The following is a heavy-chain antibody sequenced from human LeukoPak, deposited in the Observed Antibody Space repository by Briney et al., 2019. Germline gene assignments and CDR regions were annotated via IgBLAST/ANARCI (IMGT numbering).Heavy chain of an antibody. J-gene: IGHJ4*02. V-gene: IGHV3-7*01. CDR1: GFTFSSYW. CDR3: AKETIYGAGSYCDY. D-gene: IGHD3-10*01. Sequence: PGGSLRLSCAASGFTFSSYWMSWVRQAPGKGLEWVANIKQDGSEKYYVDSVKGRFTISRDNSKNTLYLQMNSLRAEDTAVYYCAKETIYGAGSYCDYWGQGTLVTVSS. CDR2: IKQDGSEK.